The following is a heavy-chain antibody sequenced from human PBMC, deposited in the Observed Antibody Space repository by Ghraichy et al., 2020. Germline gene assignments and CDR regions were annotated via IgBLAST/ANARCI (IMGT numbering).Heavy chain of an antibody. CDR3: AKVGGVVVVPNGMDV. V-gene: IGHV3-30*18. CDR2: ISYDGSNK. D-gene: IGHD3-22*01. CDR1: GFTLSSYG. Sequence: GGSLRLSCAASGFTLSSYGMHWVRQAPGKGLEWVAVISYDGSNKYYADSVKGRFTISRDNSKNTLYLQMNSLRAEDTAVYYCAKVGGVVVVPNGMDVWGQGTTVTVSS. J-gene: IGHJ6*02.